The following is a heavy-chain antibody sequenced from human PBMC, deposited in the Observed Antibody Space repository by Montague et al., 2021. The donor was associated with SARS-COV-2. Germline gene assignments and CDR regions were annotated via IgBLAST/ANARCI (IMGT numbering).Heavy chain of an antibody. J-gene: IGHJ3*01. CDR1: GSSISSSSYY. CDR3: AKEREVVRAARTLVAFDL. Sequence: SETLSLTCTVSGSSISSSSYYWGWIRQPPGKGLEWIGSIYYSGTANYNPSLKSRVSISVDTSKNQFTLKLTSVTAADTAMYYCAKEREVVRAARTLVAFDLWGQGTMVTVSS. D-gene: IGHD2-2*01. V-gene: IGHV4-39*06. CDR2: IYYSGTA.